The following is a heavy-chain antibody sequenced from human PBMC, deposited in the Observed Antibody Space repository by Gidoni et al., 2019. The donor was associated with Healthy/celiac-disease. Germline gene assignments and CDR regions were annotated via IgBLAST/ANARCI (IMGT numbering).Heavy chain of an antibody. J-gene: IGHJ3*02. D-gene: IGHD2-21*01. CDR1: GYSISSSNW. Sequence: QVQLQESGPGLVKPSDTLSLTCAVSGYSISSSNWWGWIRQPPGKGLEWIGSICYSGSTYYNPSVRLRVTMAVDTSKNQFSLKLSSVTAGDTDVYYCARSVGGRASAFGDVDIWGQGTMVTVSS. CDR3: ARSVGGRASAFGDVDI. CDR2: ICYSGST. V-gene: IGHV4-28*01.